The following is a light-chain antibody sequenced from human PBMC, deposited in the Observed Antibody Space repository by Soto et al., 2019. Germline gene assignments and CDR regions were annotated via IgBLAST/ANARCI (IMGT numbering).Light chain of an antibody. CDR2: GAS. Sequence: EIVMTQSPASLSVSPGERVTLSCRASQSVRSELAWYQQKSGQPPRLLIYGASSRATGIPDRFSGSGSGTDFTLSISSLQPEDFATYYCHQTYGKHRTFGQGTKVDIK. J-gene: IGKJ1*01. CDR1: QSVRSE. V-gene: IGKV3D-15*01. CDR3: HQTYGKHRT.